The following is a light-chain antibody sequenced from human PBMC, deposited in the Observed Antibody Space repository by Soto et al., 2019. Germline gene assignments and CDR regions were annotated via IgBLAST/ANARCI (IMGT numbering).Light chain of an antibody. Sequence: SYELTQPPSVSVAPGQTARIPCGGDNIGTKSVHWYQQKPGQAPVMVVYDDSDRPSGIPERFSGSNSGNTATLTVSGLQAEDEADYYCSSYAGSSNVFGTGTKLTVL. V-gene: IGLV3-21*02. J-gene: IGLJ1*01. CDR2: DDS. CDR3: SSYAGSSNV. CDR1: NIGTKS.